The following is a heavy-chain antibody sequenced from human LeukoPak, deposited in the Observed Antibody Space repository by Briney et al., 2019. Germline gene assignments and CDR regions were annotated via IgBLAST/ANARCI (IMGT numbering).Heavy chain of an antibody. D-gene: IGHD4-17*01. J-gene: IGHJ4*02. CDR1: GFTFSSFG. CDR3: ARDWSTVNAIDY. CDR2: ILYDGSNQ. Sequence: GGSLRLSCAASGFTFSSFGMRWVRQAPGKGLEWVAFILYDGSNQYYADSVKGRFSISRDNSKNTLYLQKNSLRPEDTAVYYCARDWSTVNAIDYWGQGTLVTVSS. V-gene: IGHV3-30*02.